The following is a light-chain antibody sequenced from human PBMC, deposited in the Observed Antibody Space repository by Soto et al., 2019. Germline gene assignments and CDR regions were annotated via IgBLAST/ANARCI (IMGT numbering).Light chain of an antibody. CDR3: QQYSDSSGA. CDR2: DAS. Sequence: DIQVTQSPSTLSASVGDRVTITCGASQSIGTWLAWYQQKPGKAPKLLIFDASTLESGVPPRFSGSGSGTDFTLTISSLQPDDFATYYCQQYSDSSGAFGQGPRVQI. V-gene: IGKV1-5*01. J-gene: IGKJ1*01. CDR1: QSIGTW.